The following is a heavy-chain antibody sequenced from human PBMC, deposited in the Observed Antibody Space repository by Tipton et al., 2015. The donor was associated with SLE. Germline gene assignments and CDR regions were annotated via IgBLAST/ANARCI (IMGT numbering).Heavy chain of an antibody. J-gene: IGHJ4*02. CDR3: AKERQWTHPSFAF. Sequence: GLVKPSQTLSLTCAISGDSVSSNSVTWNWIRQSPSRGLEWLGRTYYLSKWFNDYAVSVKSRMIISPDTSKNQFSLQLNSVTPEDLALYEWAKERQWTHPSFAFWGQGPLVTVS. V-gene: IGHV6-1*01. CDR1: GDSVSSNSVT. CDR2: TYYLSKWFN. D-gene: IGHD2-8*01.